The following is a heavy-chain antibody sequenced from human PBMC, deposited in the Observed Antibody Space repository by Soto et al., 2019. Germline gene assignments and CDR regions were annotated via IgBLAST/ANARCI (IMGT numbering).Heavy chain of an antibody. Sequence: EVQLLESGGGLVQPGGSLILSCAASGFTFSSYAMSWVRQAPGKGLEWVSTISDIGGSTYYADSVKGRFTISKDNSESTVFRQVNSLRIEDTAVFFCAKGGYGAGSYCVDYWGQGTLVTVSA. CDR3: AKGGYGAGSYCVDY. CDR2: ISDIGGST. CDR1: GFTFSSYA. V-gene: IGHV3-23*01. J-gene: IGHJ4*02. D-gene: IGHD3-10*01.